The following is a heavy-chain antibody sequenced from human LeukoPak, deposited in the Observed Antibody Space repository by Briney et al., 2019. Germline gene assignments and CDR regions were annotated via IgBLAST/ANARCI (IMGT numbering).Heavy chain of an antibody. CDR1: GGPISSYY. Sequence: PSETLSLTCTVSGGPISSYYWSWIRQPPGKGLEWIGYIYNSGSTNYNHSLKSRVTISEDMSNNQFSLKLSSVTAADTAVYYCARALRLWGGNSGIAFDIWGQGTMVTVSS. CDR2: IYNSGST. CDR3: ARALRLWGGNSGIAFDI. D-gene: IGHD4-23*01. J-gene: IGHJ3*02. V-gene: IGHV4-59*01.